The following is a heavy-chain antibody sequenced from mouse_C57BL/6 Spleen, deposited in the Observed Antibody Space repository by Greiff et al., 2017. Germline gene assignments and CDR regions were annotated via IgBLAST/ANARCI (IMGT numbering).Heavy chain of an antibody. D-gene: IGHD4-1*02. Sequence: QVQLQQSGAELVKPGASVKISCKASGYAFSSYWMNWVKQRPGKGLEWIGQIYPGDGDTNYNGKFKGKATLTADKPSSTAYMQLSSLTSEDAEVDFCSRATGTDYYAMDYWGQGTSVTVSS. CDR3: SRATGTDYYAMDY. CDR2: IYPGDGDT. CDR1: GYAFSSYW. V-gene: IGHV1-80*01. J-gene: IGHJ4*01.